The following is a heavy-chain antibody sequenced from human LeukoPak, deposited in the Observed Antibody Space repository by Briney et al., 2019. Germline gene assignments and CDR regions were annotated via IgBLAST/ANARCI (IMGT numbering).Heavy chain of an antibody. J-gene: IGHJ4*02. D-gene: IGHD6-13*01. CDR1: GGSISSYY. V-gene: IGHV4-59*01. Sequence: SETLSLTCTVSGGSISSYYWSWIRQPPGKGLECIGYIYYSGSTNYNPSLKSRVTISVDTSKNQFSLKLSSVTAADTALYYCARAPGSSSWLFDYWGQGTLVTVSS. CDR2: IYYSGST. CDR3: ARAPGSSSWLFDY.